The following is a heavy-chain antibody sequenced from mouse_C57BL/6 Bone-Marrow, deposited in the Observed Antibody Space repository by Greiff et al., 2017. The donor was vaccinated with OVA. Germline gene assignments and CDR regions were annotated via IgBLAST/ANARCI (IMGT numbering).Heavy chain of an antibody. CDR2: IWGDGST. CDR1: GFSFTSYG. CDR3: AKQGPIYYDYGGGAMDY. V-gene: IGHV2-3*01. J-gene: IGHJ4*01. D-gene: IGHD2-4*01. Sequence: VKLQESGPGLVAPSQRLSITCTVSGFSFTSYGVSWVRQPPGKGLEWLGVIWGDGSTNYHSALISRLSISKDNSKSQVFLKLNSLQTDDTATYYCAKQGPIYYDYGGGAMDYWGQGTSVTVSS.